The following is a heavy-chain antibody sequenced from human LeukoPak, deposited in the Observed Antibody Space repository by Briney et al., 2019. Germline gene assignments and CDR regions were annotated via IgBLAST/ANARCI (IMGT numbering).Heavy chain of an antibody. V-gene: IGHV3-7*04. CDR2: IKPDGSEK. Sequence: SGGSLRLSCAASGFTFSTYWMSWVRQAPGKGLKWVANIKPDGSEKDYVDPLKGRFTISRDNAKNSLYLQVNSLRAEDTAVYYCARFGVPYGVDVWGQGTTVTVSS. CDR1: GFTFSTYW. D-gene: IGHD3-16*01. J-gene: IGHJ6*02. CDR3: ARFGVPYGVDV.